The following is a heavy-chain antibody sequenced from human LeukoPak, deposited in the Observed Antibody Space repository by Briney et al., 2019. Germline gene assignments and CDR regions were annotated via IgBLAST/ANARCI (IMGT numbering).Heavy chain of an antibody. V-gene: IGHV1-2*02. D-gene: IGHD5-12*01. J-gene: IGHJ6*02. CDR3: ARAAVVATILDYYYYGMDV. Sequence: ASVKVSCKASGYTFTGYYMHWVRQAPGQGLEWMGWINPNSGGTNYAQKFQGRVTMTRDTSISTAYVELSRLRSDDTAVYYCARAAVVATILDYYYYGMDVWGQGTTVTVSS. CDR2: INPNSGGT. CDR1: GYTFTGYY.